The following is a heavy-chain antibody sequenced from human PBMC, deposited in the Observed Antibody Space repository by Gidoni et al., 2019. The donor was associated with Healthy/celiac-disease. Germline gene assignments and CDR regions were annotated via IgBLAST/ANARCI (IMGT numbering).Heavy chain of an antibody. Sequence: EVQLVESGGGLVKPGGSLRLSCAASGFTFSNAWMSWVRQAPGKGLEWVGRIKSKTDGGTTDYAAPVKGRFTISRDDSKNTLYRQMNSLKTEDTAVYYCTTVLAAAGTLDYWGQGTLVTVSS. CDR1: GFTFSNAW. CDR2: IKSKTDGGTT. CDR3: TTVLAAAGTLDY. D-gene: IGHD6-13*01. V-gene: IGHV3-15*01. J-gene: IGHJ4*02.